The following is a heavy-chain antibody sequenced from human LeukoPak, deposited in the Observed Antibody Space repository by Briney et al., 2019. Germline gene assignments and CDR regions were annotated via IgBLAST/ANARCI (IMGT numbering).Heavy chain of an antibody. D-gene: IGHD3-10*01. Sequence: ASVKVSCKASGYTFTSYYMHWVRQAPGQGLEWMGIINPSGGSTSYAQKFQGRVTMTRDTSTSTVYMELSSLRSEDTAVYYCAGSGAPPLYYYYGMDVWGQGTTVTVSS. CDR3: AGSGAPPLYYYYGMDV. J-gene: IGHJ6*02. CDR1: GYTFTSYY. V-gene: IGHV1-46*03. CDR2: INPSGGST.